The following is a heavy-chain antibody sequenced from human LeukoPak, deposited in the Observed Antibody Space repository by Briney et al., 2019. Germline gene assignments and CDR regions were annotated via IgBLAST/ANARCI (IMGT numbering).Heavy chain of an antibody. CDR3: ARDLGYTLSY. D-gene: IGHD2-2*02. CDR2: ISAGSGNT. J-gene: IGHJ4*02. V-gene: IGHV1-3*01. CDR1: GYTFTDYA. Sequence: ASVKVSCKASGYTFTDYAIHWVRQAPGQRPEWMGWISAGSGNTKYSRSLQGRVTITRDTSASTAYMELRSLRSEDTAVYYCARDLGYTLSYWGQGTPVTVSS.